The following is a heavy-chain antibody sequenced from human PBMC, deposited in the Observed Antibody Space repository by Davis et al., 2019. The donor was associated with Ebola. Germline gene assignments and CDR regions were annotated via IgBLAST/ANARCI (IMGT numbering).Heavy chain of an antibody. Sequence: GESLKISCAASGFTFSSYSMSWVRQAPGKGLEWVSIIYSGGNTYFADSVKGRFTISRDNSKNTLFLQMNSLRAEDTAVYYCARDPIATWDAGYWGQGTLVTVSS. CDR2: IYSGGNT. J-gene: IGHJ4*02. V-gene: IGHV3-53*01. D-gene: IGHD1-26*01. CDR3: ARDPIATWDAGY. CDR1: GFTFSSYS.